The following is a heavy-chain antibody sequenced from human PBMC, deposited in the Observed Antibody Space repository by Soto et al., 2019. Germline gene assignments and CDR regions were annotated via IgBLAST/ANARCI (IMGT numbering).Heavy chain of an antibody. Sequence: QVQLQESGPGLVKPSETLSLTCTVSGGSISSYYWSWIRQPPGKGLEWIGYIYYSGSTNYNPSLKRRVTLSVDTSKNQFSLKMSSVTAADTAVYYCARLATRYYFDYWGQGTLVTVSS. CDR1: GGSISSYY. J-gene: IGHJ4*02. CDR2: IYYSGST. V-gene: IGHV4-59*01. CDR3: ARLATRYYFDY. D-gene: IGHD1-1*01.